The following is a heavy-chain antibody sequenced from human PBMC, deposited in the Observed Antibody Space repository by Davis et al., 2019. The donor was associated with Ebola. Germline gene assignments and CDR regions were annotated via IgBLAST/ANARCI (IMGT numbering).Heavy chain of an antibody. V-gene: IGHV4-59*01. Sequence: SETLSLTCTVSGGSISNYYWTWIRQAPGKGLEWIGYVYYSGYANYNPSLKSRVTISLDTSMTRFSLRLNSVTAADTAVYYCARGNGDYLRLDSCGQGPWSPSPQ. D-gene: IGHD4-17*01. CDR1: GGSISNYY. CDR2: VYYSGYA. CDR3: ARGNGDYLRLDS. J-gene: IGHJ4*02.